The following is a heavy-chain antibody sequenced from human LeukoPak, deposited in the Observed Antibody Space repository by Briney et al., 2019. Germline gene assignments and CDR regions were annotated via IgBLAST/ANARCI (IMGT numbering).Heavy chain of an antibody. J-gene: IGHJ5*02. V-gene: IGHV1-2*02. CDR1: GYTFTGYY. D-gene: IGHD6-13*01. CDR2: INPNSGGT. Sequence: ASVKVSCKASGYTFTGYYMHWVRQAPGQGLEWMGWINPNSGGTNYAQKFQGRVTMTRDTSISTADMELSRLRSDDTAVYYCARGAVRIAAAERGNWFDPWGQGTLVTVSS. CDR3: ARGAVRIAAAERGNWFDP.